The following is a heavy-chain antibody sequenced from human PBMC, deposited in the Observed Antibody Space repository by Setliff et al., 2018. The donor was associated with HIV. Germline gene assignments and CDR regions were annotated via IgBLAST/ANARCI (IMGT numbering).Heavy chain of an antibody. V-gene: IGHV2-5*01. CDR2: IYWNDDK. CDR3: AHTTSFDFWTPGPMDV. J-gene: IGHJ6*03. D-gene: IGHD3-3*01. Sequence: SGPTLVNPTQTLSLTCTFSGFSLITSGVGVGWIRQPPGKALEWLALIYWNDDKRYSPSLKSRLTIRRDASKNQVVLTMTKMDPVDTGTYYCAHTTSFDFWTPGPMDVWGKGTTVTVSS. CDR1: GFSLITSGVG.